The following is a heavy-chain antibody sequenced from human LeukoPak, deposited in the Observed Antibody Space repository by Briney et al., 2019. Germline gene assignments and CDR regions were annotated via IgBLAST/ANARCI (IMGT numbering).Heavy chain of an antibody. D-gene: IGHD6-19*01. CDR1: GFTLSSYA. CDR3: ARGPPLWSKIAVAGTDFDY. V-gene: IGHV3-30-3*01. J-gene: IGHJ4*02. CDR2: ISYDGSNK. Sequence: GGSLRLSCAASGFTLSSYAMHWVRQAPGKGLEWVAVISYDGSNKYYADSVKGRFTISRDNSKNTLYLQMNSLRAEDTAVYYCARGPPLWSKIAVAGTDFDYWGQGTLVTVSS.